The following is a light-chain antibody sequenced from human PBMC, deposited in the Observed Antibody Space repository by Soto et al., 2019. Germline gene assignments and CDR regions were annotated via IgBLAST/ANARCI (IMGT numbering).Light chain of an antibody. Sequence: EIVLTQSPATLSLSPGERATLSCRASRSVSSYLAWYQQKPGQAPRLLIYDASNRATGIPARFSGSGSGTDFTLTISSLEPEDFAVYYCQQRSSWPRTFGQGTKVDIK. J-gene: IGKJ1*01. V-gene: IGKV3-11*01. CDR2: DAS. CDR1: RSVSSY. CDR3: QQRSSWPRT.